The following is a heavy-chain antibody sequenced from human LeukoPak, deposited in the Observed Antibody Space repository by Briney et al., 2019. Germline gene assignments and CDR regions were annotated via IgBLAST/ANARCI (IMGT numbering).Heavy chain of an antibody. V-gene: IGHV2-70*01. CDR3: ARYYDSSGHFDY. CDR2: IDWDDDK. CDR1: GFPLSTSGMC. J-gene: IGHJ4*02. D-gene: IGHD3-22*01. Sequence: SGPTLVNPTQTLTLTCTFSGFPLSTSGMCVSWIRQPPGKALEWLALIDWDDDKYYSTSLKTRLTISKDTSKNQVVLTMTNMDPVDTATYYCARYYDSSGHFDYWGQGTLVTVSS.